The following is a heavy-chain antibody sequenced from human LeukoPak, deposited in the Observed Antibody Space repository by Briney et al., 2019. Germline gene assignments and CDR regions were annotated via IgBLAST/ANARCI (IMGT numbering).Heavy chain of an antibody. CDR2: INDSGNT. CDR3: ARVVKLYDILTGYMPNWFDP. Sequence: SETLSLTCTVSGGSISRSGYFWGWIRQPPGKELEWIGIINDSGNTHYSSSLKSRVTISVDTSKNQFSLKLNSVTAADTAEYYCARVVKLYDILTGYMPNWFDPWGQGTLVTVSS. J-gene: IGHJ5*02. V-gene: IGHV4-39*07. CDR1: GGSISRSGYF. D-gene: IGHD3-9*01.